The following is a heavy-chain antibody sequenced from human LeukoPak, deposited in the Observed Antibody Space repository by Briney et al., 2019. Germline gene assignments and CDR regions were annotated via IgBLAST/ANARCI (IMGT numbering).Heavy chain of an antibody. J-gene: IGHJ5*02. CDR3: ARAPKAEYSSSSNNWFDP. V-gene: IGHV4-30-4*01. D-gene: IGHD6-6*01. Sequence: SETLSLTCTVSGGSISSGDYYWSWIRQPPGKGLEWIGYIHYSGSTYYNPSLKSRVTISVDTSKNQFSLKLSSVAAADTAVYYCARAPKAEYSSSSNNWFDPWGQGTLVTVSS. CDR1: GGSISSGDYY. CDR2: IHYSGST.